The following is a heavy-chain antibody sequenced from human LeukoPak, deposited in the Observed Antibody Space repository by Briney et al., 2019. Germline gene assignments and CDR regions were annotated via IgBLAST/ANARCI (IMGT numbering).Heavy chain of an antibody. CDR2: ISSSSSTI. D-gene: IGHD3-10*01. CDR1: GFTFSSYS. Sequence: PGGSLRLSCAASGFTFSSYSMNWVRQAPGKGLEWVSYISSSSSTIYYADSVKGRFTISRDTAKNSLYLQMNSLRADDTAVHYCARDRGCYGSGSSEYYFDYWGQGTLVTVSS. J-gene: IGHJ4*02. V-gene: IGHV3-48*04. CDR3: ARDRGCYGSGSSEYYFDY.